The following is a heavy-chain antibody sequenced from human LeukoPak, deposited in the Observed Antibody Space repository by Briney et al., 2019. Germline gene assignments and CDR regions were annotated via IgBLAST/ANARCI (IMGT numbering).Heavy chain of an antibody. D-gene: IGHD6-19*01. J-gene: IGHJ4*02. CDR3: AKTAVAGTLDY. Sequence: PGGSLRLSCAASGFTFSSYGMHWVRQAPGKGLEWVAVLSSGGHVNYYADSVKGRFTISRDNSKNTLYLQMNSLRAEDTAVYYCAKTAVAGTLDYWGQGTLVTVSS. V-gene: IGHV3-30*18. CDR1: GFTFSSYG. CDR2: LSSGGHVN.